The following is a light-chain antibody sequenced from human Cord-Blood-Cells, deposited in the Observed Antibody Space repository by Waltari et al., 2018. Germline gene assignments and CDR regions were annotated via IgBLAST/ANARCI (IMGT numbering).Light chain of an antibody. CDR2: EGS. V-gene: IGLV2-23*01. CDR3: CSYAGSNNWV. Sequence: QSALTQPASVSGSPGQSITIPCTVTSSDVGSANLVSWYQQHPGKAPKLMIYEGSKRPSGVSNRFSGSKSGNTASLTISGLQAEDEADYYCCSYAGSNNWVFGGGTKLTVL. J-gene: IGLJ3*02. CDR1: SSDVGSANL.